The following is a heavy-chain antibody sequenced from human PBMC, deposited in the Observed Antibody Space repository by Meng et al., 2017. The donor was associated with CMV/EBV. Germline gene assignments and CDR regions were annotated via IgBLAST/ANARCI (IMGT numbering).Heavy chain of an antibody. J-gene: IGHJ5*02. D-gene: IGHD2-21*01. CDR1: GFSVSSNY. CDR3: AREIPQAWAS. CDR2: IYGSGNT. V-gene: IGHV3-66*01. Sequence: EMQVLESGGGLVQPGGSLRLSCTASGFSVSSNYMSWVRQAPGKGLEWISIIYGSGNTYYGDSVKGRFTISRDNFRNTLYLQMNSLRAEDTAVYYCAREIPQAWASWGQGTLVTVSS.